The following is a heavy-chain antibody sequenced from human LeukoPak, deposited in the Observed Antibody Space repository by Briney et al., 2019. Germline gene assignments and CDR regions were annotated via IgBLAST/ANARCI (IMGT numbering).Heavy chain of an antibody. CDR3: ARGSSLYYYGSGSY. Sequence: PGGSLRLSCAASGFIVSSDFMSWVRQAPGKGLEWVSVIYSGQNTYYADSVKGRFTISRDNAKNSLYLQMNSLRAEDTALYYCARGSSLYYYGSGSYWGQGTLVTVSS. CDR2: IYSGQNT. D-gene: IGHD3-10*01. J-gene: IGHJ4*02. V-gene: IGHV3-53*01. CDR1: GFIVSSDF.